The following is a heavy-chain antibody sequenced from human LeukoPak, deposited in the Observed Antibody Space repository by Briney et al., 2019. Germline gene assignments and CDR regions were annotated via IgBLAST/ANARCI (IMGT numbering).Heavy chain of an antibody. CDR2: INHSGST. J-gene: IGHJ3*02. D-gene: IGHD2-15*01. CDR1: GGSFSGYY. Sequence: PSETLSLTCAVYGGSFSGYYWSWIRQPPGKGLEWIGEINHSGSTNYNPSLKSRVTISVDTSKNQFSLKLSSVTAADTAVYYCARGIDGGGSFEAFDIWGQGTMVTVSS. V-gene: IGHV4-34*01. CDR3: ARGIDGGGSFEAFDI.